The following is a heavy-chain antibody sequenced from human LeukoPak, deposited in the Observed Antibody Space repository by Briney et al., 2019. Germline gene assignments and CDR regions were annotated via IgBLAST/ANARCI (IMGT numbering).Heavy chain of an antibody. CDR1: GGSISTANYY. J-gene: IGHJ3*02. D-gene: IGHD1/OR15-1a*01. CDR2: IYYSGST. V-gene: IGHV4-39*01. CDR3: ASAGTTNAFDI. Sequence: SETLSLTCTVSGGSISTANYYWGWIRQPPGKGLEWIGSIYYSGSTYYNPSLKSRVTISVDTSKNQFSLKLSSVTAADTAVYYCASAGTTNAFDIWGQGTMVTVSS.